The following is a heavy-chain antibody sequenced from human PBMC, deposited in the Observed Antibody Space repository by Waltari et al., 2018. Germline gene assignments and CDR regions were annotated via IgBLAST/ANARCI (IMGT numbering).Heavy chain of an antibody. CDR2: IYSGGST. D-gene: IGHD3-3*01. Sequence: EVQLLESGGGLVQPGGSLRLSCAASGFTFSSYAMSWVRQAPGKGLEWVSVIYSGGSTYYADSVKGRFTISRDNSKNTLYLQMNSLRAEDTAVYYCAKDHPFGVVSYWGQGTLVTVSS. J-gene: IGHJ4*02. V-gene: IGHV3-23*03. CDR1: GFTFSSYA. CDR3: AKDHPFGVVSY.